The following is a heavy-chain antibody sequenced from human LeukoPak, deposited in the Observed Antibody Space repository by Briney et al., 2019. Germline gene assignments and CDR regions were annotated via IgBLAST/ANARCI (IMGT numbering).Heavy chain of an antibody. CDR2: IYSGGST. CDR3: ARFWGNGGDYIRTYFDY. D-gene: IGHD4-17*01. J-gene: IGHJ4*02. Sequence: GGSLRLSCAASGFTFSDYYMSWIRQAPGKGLEWVSVIYSGGSTYYADSVKGRFTISRDNSKNTLYLQMNSLRAEDTAVYYCARFWGNGGDYIRTYFDYWGQGTLVTVSS. V-gene: IGHV3-66*01. CDR1: GFTFSDYY.